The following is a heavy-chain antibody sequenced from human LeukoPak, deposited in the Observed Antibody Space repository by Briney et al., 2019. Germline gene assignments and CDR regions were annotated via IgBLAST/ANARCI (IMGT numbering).Heavy chain of an antibody. V-gene: IGHV3-21*01. D-gene: IGHD6-13*01. Sequence: GGSLRLSCAASGFTFSSNSMNWVRQAPGKGLEWVSSISSSSSYIYYADSVKGRFTISRDNAKNSLYLQMNSLRAEDTAVYYCAREPIPGIAAAGSDYWGQGTLVTVSS. CDR3: AREPIPGIAAAGSDY. CDR2: ISSSSSYI. CDR1: GFTFSSNS. J-gene: IGHJ4*02.